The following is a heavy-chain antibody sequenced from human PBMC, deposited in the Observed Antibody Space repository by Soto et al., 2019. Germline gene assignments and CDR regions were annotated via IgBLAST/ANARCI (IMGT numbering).Heavy chain of an antibody. J-gene: IGHJ4*02. CDR2: ISPDDGNT. D-gene: IGHD3-10*01. V-gene: IGHV1-18*01. CDR3: ARVEAPFGESLH. CDR1: GYTFSSYT. Sequence: ASVKVSCKTSGYTFSSYTIAWVRQAPGQGLEWLGWISPDDGNTEYEQKFQGRVTMAADTLTNNAYMELRSLKYDDTAVYYCARVEAPFGESLHWGQGTPVTVS.